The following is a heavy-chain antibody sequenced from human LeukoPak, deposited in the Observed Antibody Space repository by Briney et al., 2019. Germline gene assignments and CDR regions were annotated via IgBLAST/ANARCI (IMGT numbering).Heavy chain of an antibody. J-gene: IGHJ4*02. CDR2: IIPIFGTA. D-gene: IGHD1-26*01. Sequence: SVKVSCKASGGTFSSYAISWVRQAPGQGLEWVGGIIPIFGTANYAQKFQGRVTITTDESTSTAYMELSSLRSEDTAVYYCARLVGATRYGPYYFDYWGQGTLVTVPS. CDR3: ARLVGATRYGPYYFDY. CDR1: GGTFSSYA. V-gene: IGHV1-69*05.